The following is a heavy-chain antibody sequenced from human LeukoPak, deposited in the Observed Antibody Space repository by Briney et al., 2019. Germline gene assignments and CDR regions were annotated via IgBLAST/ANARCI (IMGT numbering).Heavy chain of an antibody. J-gene: IGHJ4*02. CDR2: ISSSSSTI. Sequence: PGGSLRLSCAASGFTFRSYSMNWVRQAPGKGLEWVSYISSSSSTIYYADSVKGRFTISRDNAKNSLYLQMNSLRAEDTAVYYCARDLRNQYWGQGTLVTVSS. V-gene: IGHV3-48*01. CDR1: GFTFRSYS. CDR3: ARDLRNQY.